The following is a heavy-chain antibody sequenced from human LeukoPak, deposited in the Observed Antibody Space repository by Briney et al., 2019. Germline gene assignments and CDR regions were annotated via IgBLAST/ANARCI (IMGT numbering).Heavy chain of an antibody. D-gene: IGHD4-23*01. CDR3: ARAVGGHSAWFDP. V-gene: IGHV3-11*06. CDR2: ISSSTYT. CDR1: GFTFSDYY. Sequence: PGGSLRLSCAASGFTFSDYYMSWIRQAPGKGLEWVSYISSSTYTSYADSVKGRFTISRDNAKNSLYLQMNSLRAEDTAVYYCARAVGGHSAWFDPWGQGTLVTVSS. J-gene: IGHJ5*02.